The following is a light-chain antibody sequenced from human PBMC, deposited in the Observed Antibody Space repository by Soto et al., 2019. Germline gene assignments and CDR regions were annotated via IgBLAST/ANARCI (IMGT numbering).Light chain of an antibody. CDR3: QQYGSSRFT. J-gene: IGKJ3*01. V-gene: IGKV3-20*01. CDR1: QSISSSY. CDR2: GAS. Sequence: EIVLTQSPGTLSLSPGERATLSCRASQSISSSYLAWYQQKPGQAPRLLVYGASSRATSIPDRFSGSGSGTDFTLTISRLKPEDFAVYYCQQYGSSRFTFGPGTKVDIK.